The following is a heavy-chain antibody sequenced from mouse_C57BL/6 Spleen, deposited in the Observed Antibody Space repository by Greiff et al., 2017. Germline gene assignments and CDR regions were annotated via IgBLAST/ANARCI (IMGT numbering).Heavy chain of an antibody. J-gene: IGHJ2*01. D-gene: IGHD2-4*01. V-gene: IGHV1-72*01. CDR2: IAPKSGGT. Sequence: QVQLQQPGAELVKPGASVKLSCKASGYTFTSYWMHWVKQRPGRGLEWIGRIAPKSGGTKYNEKFKSKATLTVDKPSSTAYMQLRSLTSEDSAVYYCAREVYYDYVGVDYWGQGATLTVAS. CDR3: AREVYYDYVGVDY. CDR1: GYTFTSYW.